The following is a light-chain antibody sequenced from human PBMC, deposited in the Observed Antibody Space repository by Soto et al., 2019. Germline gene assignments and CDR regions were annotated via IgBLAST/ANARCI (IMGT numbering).Light chain of an antibody. CDR1: SSDVGNSNL. J-gene: IGLJ2*01. V-gene: IGLV2-23*01. Sequence: QSALTQPASVSGYPGQSITISCTGTSSDVGNSNLVSWYQHHPDKPPKLVIYEATKRPSGVSSRFSGSKSGNTPSLTISGLQAEDEADYYCCSYSTTTSMIFGGGTKLTVL. CDR3: CSYSTTTSMI. CDR2: EAT.